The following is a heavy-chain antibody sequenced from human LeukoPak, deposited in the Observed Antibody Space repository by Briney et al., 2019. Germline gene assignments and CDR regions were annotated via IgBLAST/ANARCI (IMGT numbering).Heavy chain of an antibody. CDR1: GFTFSSYW. V-gene: IGHV3-7*01. CDR3: ASLISVAGRQDY. D-gene: IGHD6-19*01. CDR2: IKQDGSEK. J-gene: IGHJ4*02. Sequence: GGSLRLSCAASGFTFSSYWMSWVRQAPGKGLEWVANIKQDGSEKYYVDSVKGRFTVSRDNAKNSLYLQMNSLRAEDTAVFYCASLISVAGRQDYWGQGTLVTVSS.